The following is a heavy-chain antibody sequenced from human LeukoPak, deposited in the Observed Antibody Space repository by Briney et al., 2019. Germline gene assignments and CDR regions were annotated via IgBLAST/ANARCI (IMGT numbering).Heavy chain of an antibody. D-gene: IGHD2/OR15-2a*01. CDR3: ASLAIA. J-gene: IGHJ4*02. CDR1: GGSIRSSYYY. CDR2: IYDSGST. Sequence: PETLSLTCTVSGGSIRSSYYYWGWIRQPPGKGLEWIGSIYDSGSTYYNPSLKSRVTISVDTSKNQFSLKLSSVTAADTAVYYCASLAIAWGQGTLVTVSS. V-gene: IGHV4-39*01.